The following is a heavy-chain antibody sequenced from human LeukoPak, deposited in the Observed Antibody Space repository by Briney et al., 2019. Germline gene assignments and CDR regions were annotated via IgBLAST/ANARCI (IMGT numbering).Heavy chain of an antibody. CDR1: GGSISSSSYY. CDR2: IYYSGST. J-gene: IGHJ4*02. Sequence: SETLSLTCTVSGGSISSSSYYWGWIRQPPGKGLEWIGSIYYSGSTYYNPSLKSRVTISVDTSKNQFSLKLSSVTAADTAVYYCARQRGYCSSTSCYTYYFDYWGQGTLVTVSS. CDR3: ARQRGYCSSTSCYTYYFDY. V-gene: IGHV4-39*01. D-gene: IGHD2-2*02.